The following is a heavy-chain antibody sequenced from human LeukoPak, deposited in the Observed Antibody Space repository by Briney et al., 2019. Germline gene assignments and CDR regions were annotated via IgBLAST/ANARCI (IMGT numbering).Heavy chain of an antibody. CDR3: AKVRVGTAHFDY. J-gene: IGHJ4*02. CDR1: GFTFSNYG. Sequence: GGSLRLSCAASGFTFSNYGMHWARQAPGKGLEWVVVISHDGSNNNYADSVKGRFTISRDNSKNTLYLQMNSLRPEDTAVYYCAKVRVGTAHFDYWGQGTLVTVSS. D-gene: IGHD2-15*01. V-gene: IGHV3-30*18. CDR2: ISHDGSNN.